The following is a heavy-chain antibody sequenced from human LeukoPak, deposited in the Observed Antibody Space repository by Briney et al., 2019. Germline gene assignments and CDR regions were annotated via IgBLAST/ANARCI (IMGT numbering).Heavy chain of an antibody. CDR2: ISSSSSTI. J-gene: IGHJ3*02. D-gene: IGHD5-24*01. V-gene: IGHV3-11*04. CDR1: GFTLSDYY. CDR3: ARKPRDGYIPIGNAFDI. Sequence: PGGSLRLSCAASGFTLSDYYMSWIRQAPGKGLEWVSYISSSSSTIYYADSVKGRFTISRDNAKNSLYLQMNSLRAEDTAVYYCARKPRDGYIPIGNAFDIWGQGTMVTVSS.